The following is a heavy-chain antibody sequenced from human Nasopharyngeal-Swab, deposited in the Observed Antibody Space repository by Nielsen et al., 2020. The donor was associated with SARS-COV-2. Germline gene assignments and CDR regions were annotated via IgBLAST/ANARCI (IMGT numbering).Heavy chain of an antibody. Sequence: GGSLRLSCAASGFTFSSYAMSWVRQAPGKGLEWVSAISGSGGSTYYADSVKGRFTISRDNSENTLYLQMNSLRAEDTAVYYCAKSKGMADAFDIWGQGTMVTVSS. CDR1: GFTFSSYA. D-gene: IGHD5-24*01. J-gene: IGHJ3*02. CDR3: AKSKGMADAFDI. V-gene: IGHV3-23*01. CDR2: ISGSGGST.